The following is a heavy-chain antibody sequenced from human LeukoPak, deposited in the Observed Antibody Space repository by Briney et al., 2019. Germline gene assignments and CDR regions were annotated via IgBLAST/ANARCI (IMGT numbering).Heavy chain of an antibody. CDR3: ARVRGGMYGSGSYYHFDY. D-gene: IGHD3-10*01. CDR1: GGTFSSYA. CDR2: IIPILGIA. J-gene: IGHJ4*02. Sequence: SVKVSCKASGGTFSSYAISWVRQAPGQGLEWMGRIIPILGIANYAQKFQGRVTITADKSTSTAYMELSSLRSEDTAVYYCARVRGGMYGSGSYYHFDYWGQGTLVTVSS. V-gene: IGHV1-69*04.